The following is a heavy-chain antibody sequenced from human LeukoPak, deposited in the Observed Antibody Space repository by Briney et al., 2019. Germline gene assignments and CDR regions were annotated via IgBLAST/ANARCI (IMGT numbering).Heavy chain of an antibody. CDR3: ARRLGDCTTGVCTYYFDY. Sequence: GEPLKISCKGSGYSFTSYWIGWVRQIPGQGLGWMGIIYSGDSDTRYSPSFQGPVTISADKSISTAYLQWSSLKASDTAMYYCARRLGDCTTGVCTYYFDYWGQGTLVTVSS. J-gene: IGHJ4*02. D-gene: IGHD2-8*01. V-gene: IGHV5-51*01. CDR2: IYSGDSDT. CDR1: GYSFTSYW.